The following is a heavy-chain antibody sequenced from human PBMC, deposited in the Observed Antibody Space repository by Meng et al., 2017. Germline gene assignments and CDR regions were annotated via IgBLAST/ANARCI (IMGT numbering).Heavy chain of an antibody. CDR2: INHSGST. J-gene: IGHJ2*01. D-gene: IGHD1-1*01. V-gene: IGHV4-34*01. CDR1: GGSFSGYY. CDR3: ARGRSGTWPWYFDL. Sequence: VKLQQWGSGLLKPSEPLALTCAVYGGSFSGYYWSWIRQPPGKGLEWIGEINHSGSTNYNPSLKSRVTISVDTSKNQFSLKLSSVTAADTAVYYCARGRSGTWPWYFDLWGRGTLVTVSS.